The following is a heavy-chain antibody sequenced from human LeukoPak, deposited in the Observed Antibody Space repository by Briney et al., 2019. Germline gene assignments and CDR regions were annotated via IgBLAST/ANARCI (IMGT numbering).Heavy chain of an antibody. CDR1: GGPISSYY. CDR3: ARMVGSGFYFDY. D-gene: IGHD3-22*01. V-gene: IGHV4-59*08. J-gene: IGHJ4*02. Sequence: PSETLSLTCTVSGGPISSYYWSWIRQPPGKGLEWIGYIYYSGSTNYNPSLKSRVTISVDTSKNQFSLKLSSVTAADTAVYYCARMVGSGFYFDYWGQGTLVTVSS. CDR2: IYYSGST.